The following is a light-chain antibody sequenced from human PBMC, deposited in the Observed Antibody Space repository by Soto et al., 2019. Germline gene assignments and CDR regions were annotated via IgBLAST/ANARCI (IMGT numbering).Light chain of an antibody. J-gene: IGKJ1*01. V-gene: IGKV1-5*01. CDR2: DAS. CDR1: QSISSW. Sequence: DIQMTQSPSTLSASVGDRVTITCRASQSISSWLAWYQQKPGKAPKLLIYDASGLGSGVPSRFSGSGSGTEFTLTISSLQPDDFAIYYCQQYNSYSKTFGQGTKV. CDR3: QQYNSYSKT.